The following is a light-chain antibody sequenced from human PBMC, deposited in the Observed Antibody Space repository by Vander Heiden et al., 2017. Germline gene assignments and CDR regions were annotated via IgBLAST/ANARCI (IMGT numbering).Light chain of an antibody. Sequence: QSVLTQPPSASGTPGQRVTTSCFGSRPNIGSNTVNWYQQLPGTAPKLLIYSNNQRPSGVPDRFSGSKSGTSASLAISGLQSEDEADYYCATWDDSLNGHVVFGGGTKLTVL. CDR3: ATWDDSLNGHVV. CDR2: SNN. V-gene: IGLV1-44*01. CDR1: RPNIGSNT. J-gene: IGLJ2*01.